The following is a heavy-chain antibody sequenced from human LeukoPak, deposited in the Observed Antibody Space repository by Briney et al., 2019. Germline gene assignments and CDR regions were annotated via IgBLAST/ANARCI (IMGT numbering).Heavy chain of an antibody. V-gene: IGHV3-23*01. D-gene: IGHD2-21*02. CDR3: AKDVVVTASYFDY. J-gene: IGHJ4*02. Sequence: PGGSLRLSCEASGFTFSSYAMSWVRQAPGKGLEWVSGISTNGGSTSYADSVKGRFTISRDNSKNTLYLQMNSLRAEDTAVYYCAKDVVVTASYFDYWGQGTPVTVSS. CDR2: ISTNGGST. CDR1: GFTFSSYA.